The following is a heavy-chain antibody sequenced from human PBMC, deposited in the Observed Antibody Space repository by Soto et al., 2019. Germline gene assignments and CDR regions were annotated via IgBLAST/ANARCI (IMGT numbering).Heavy chain of an antibody. CDR1: GASISPYS. CDR2: VTTRGTS. J-gene: IGHJ4*02. V-gene: IGHV4-4*07. Sequence: QVQLPASGPRLVKPSETLSLTCTVSGASISPYSCSWIRQSAGKGLELIGRVTTRGTSHYNPSLRCRVAVSVDKSRIQFSLRVTSLAAADTALYFCLTESGGIWTYDVYWGQGTPVSVSS. D-gene: IGHD2-15*01. CDR3: LTESGGIWTYDVY.